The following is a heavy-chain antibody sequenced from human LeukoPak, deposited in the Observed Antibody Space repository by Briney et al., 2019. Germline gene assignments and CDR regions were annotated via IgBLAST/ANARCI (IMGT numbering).Heavy chain of an antibody. V-gene: IGHV4-4*02. CDR2: IYHSGST. D-gene: IGHD6-13*01. CDR1: GDSISSSNW. CDR3: AREYSSSWYSIDY. J-gene: IGHJ4*02. Sequence: SGTLSLTCAVSGDSISSSNWWSWVRQPPGKGLEWIGEIYHSGSTNYNPSLKSRVTISVDKSKNQFSLKLSSVTAADTAVYYCAREYSSSWYSIDYWGQGTLVTVSS.